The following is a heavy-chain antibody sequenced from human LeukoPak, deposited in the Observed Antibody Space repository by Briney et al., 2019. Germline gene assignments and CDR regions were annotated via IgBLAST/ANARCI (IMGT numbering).Heavy chain of an antibody. V-gene: IGHV3-64*01. CDR2: ISSNGGST. Sequence: GGSLRLSCAASGFTFSSYAMHWVRQAPGKGLEYVSAISSNGGSTYYANSVKGRFTISRDNSKNTLYLQMGSLRAEDMAVYYCARGSSHVNIGYSWNDGGAYWGQGTLVTVSS. D-gene: IGHD1-20*01. J-gene: IGHJ4*02. CDR1: GFTFSSYA. CDR3: ARGSSHVNIGYSWNDGGAY.